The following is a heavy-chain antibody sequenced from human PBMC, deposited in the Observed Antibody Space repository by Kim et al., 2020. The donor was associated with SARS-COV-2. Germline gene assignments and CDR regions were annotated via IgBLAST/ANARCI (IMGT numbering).Heavy chain of an antibody. D-gene: IGHD1-20*01. J-gene: IGHJ6*02. CDR1: GGSISSYY. CDR2: IYYSGST. Sequence: SETLSLTCTVSGGSISSYYWSWIRQPPGKGLEWIGYIYYSGSTNYNPSLKSRVTISVDTSKNQFSLKLSSVTAADTAVYYCAREPSRYNWNYHYYGMDVWGQGTTVTVSS. CDR3: AREPSRYNWNYHYYGMDV. V-gene: IGHV4-59*13.